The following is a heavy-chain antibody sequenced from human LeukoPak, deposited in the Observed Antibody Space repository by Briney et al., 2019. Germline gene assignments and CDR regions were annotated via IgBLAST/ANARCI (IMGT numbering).Heavy chain of an antibody. CDR1: GYSISSGYY. Sequence: PSETLSLTCAVSGYSISSGYYWGWIRQPPGKGLEWIGSIYHSGSTYYNPSLKSRVTISVDTSKNQFSLKLSSVTAADTAVYYCARLNRGSGYGDPRSGFWFDPWGRGTLVTVSS. CDR2: IYHSGST. J-gene: IGHJ5*02. D-gene: IGHD5-12*01. CDR3: ARLNRGSGYGDPRSGFWFDP. V-gene: IGHV4-38-2*01.